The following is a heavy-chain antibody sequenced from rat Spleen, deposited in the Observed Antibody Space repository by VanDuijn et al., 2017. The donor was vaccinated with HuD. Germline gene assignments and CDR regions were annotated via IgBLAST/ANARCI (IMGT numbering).Heavy chain of an antibody. CDR2: ITTGGDNT. J-gene: IGHJ4*01. V-gene: IGHV5S14*01. CDR1: GFTFSNYG. Sequence: EVQLVESDGGLVQPGRSLKLSCAASGFTFSNYGMTWVRQTPTTGLEWVASITTGGDNTYYRDSVKGRFTISRDNARSTQYLQMDSLRSEDTATYYCARHSGTARGVMDAWGQGTSVTVSS. D-gene: IGHD5-1*01. CDR3: ARHSGTARGVMDA.